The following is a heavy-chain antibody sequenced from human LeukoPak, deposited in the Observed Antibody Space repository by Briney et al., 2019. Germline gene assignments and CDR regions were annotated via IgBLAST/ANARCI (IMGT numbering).Heavy chain of an antibody. CDR3: ARRTDSSGWTGWGFDP. J-gene: IGHJ5*02. Sequence: SETLSLTCTVSGGSISSYYWSWIRQPPGKGLEWIGYIYYSGSTNYNPSLKSRVTISVDTSKNQFSLKLSSVTAADTAVYYCARRTDSSGWTGWGFDPWGQGTLVTVSS. D-gene: IGHD6-19*01. V-gene: IGHV4-59*08. CDR1: GGSISSYY. CDR2: IYYSGST.